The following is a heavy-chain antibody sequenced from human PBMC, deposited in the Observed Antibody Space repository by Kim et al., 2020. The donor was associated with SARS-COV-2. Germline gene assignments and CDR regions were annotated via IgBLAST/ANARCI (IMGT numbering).Heavy chain of an antibody. D-gene: IGHD3-9*01. CDR1: GFTFSSYE. CDR3: ARGLKNYDILTGYYLVPAIAV. V-gene: IGHV3-48*03. J-gene: IGHJ6*04. CDR2: ISSSGSTI. Sequence: LSLTCAASGFTFSSYEMNWVRQAPGKGLEWVSYISSSGSTIYYADSVKGRFTISRDNAKNSLYLQMNSLRAEDTAVYYCARGLKNYDILTGYYLVPAIAVWGKGTTVTVSS.